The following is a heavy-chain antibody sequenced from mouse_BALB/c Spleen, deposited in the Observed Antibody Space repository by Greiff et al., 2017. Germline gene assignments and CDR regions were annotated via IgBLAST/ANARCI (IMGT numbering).Heavy chain of an antibody. CDR1: GYTFTSYW. CDR2: IDPSDSYT. Sequence: QVHVKQPGAELVKPGASVKMSCKASGYTFTSYWMHWVKQRPGQGLEWIGVIDPSDSYTSYNQKFKGKATLTVDTSSSTAYMQLSSLTSEDSAVYYCTRWLPYYFDDWGQGTTLTVSS. J-gene: IGHJ2*01. CDR3: TRWLPYYFDD. D-gene: IGHD2-2*01. V-gene: IGHV1S127*01.